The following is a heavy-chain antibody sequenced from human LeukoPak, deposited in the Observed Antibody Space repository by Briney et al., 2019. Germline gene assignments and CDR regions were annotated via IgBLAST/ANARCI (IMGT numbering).Heavy chain of an antibody. V-gene: IGHV3-7*01. CDR1: GFTFSNYW. CDR2: IKQDGSEK. CDR3: ASCSDISCYTPLDC. Sequence: PGGSLRLSCAASGFTFSNYWMSWVRQTPGKGLEWVANIKQDGSEKFYVDSVKGRFTISRDNARNSLYLQVNSLRAEDTAVYYCASCSDISCYTPLDCWGQGTLVTVSS. J-gene: IGHJ4*02. D-gene: IGHD2-2*02.